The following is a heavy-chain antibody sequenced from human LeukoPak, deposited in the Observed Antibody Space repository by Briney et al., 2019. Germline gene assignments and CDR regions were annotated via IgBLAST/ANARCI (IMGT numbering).Heavy chain of an antibody. CDR3: ARTRTTVTTSPARQSYYCYYYMDV. CDR2: INTDGSST. Sequence: RGSLRLSCAASGFTFSTYWMHWVRQAPGKGLVWVSHINTDGSSTSYADSVKGRFTISRDNAKNTLYLQMNSLRAEDTAVYYCARTRTTVTTSPARQSYYCYYYMDVWGKGTTVTVSS. D-gene: IGHD4-17*01. CDR1: GFTFSTYW. J-gene: IGHJ6*03. V-gene: IGHV3-74*01.